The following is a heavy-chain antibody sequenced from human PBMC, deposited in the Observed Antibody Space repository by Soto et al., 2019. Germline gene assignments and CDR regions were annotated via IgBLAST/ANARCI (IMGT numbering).Heavy chain of an antibody. CDR1: GFTFSSYA. D-gene: IGHD5-18*01. V-gene: IGHV3-30-3*01. CDR2: ISYDGSNK. J-gene: IGHJ4*02. CDR3: ARDRVLGIQLWYNRFDY. Sequence: GGSLRLSCAASGFTFSSYAMHWVRQAPGKGLEWVAVISYDGSNKYYADSVKGRFTISRDNSKNTLYLQMNSLRAEDTAVYYCARDRVLGIQLWYNRFDYWGQGTLVTVSS.